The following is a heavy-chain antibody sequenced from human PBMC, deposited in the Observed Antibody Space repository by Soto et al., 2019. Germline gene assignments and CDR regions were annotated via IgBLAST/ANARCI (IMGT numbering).Heavy chain of an antibody. CDR2: IYYSGRT. V-gene: IGHV4-59*12. CDR1: GGSITSYY. J-gene: IGHJ4*02. Sequence: SETLSLTCPVSGGSITSYYWGWIRQPPGKGLEWIGYIYYSGRTNYNPSLESRVTVSVATSKNQFSLKLSSVTAANTAVYFRARSLSIAAADYSFDDCGQGTLVTVS. CDR3: ARSLSIAAADYSFDD. D-gene: IGHD6-13*01.